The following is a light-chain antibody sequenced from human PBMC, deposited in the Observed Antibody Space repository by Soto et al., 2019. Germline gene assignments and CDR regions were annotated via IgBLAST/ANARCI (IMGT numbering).Light chain of an antibody. J-gene: IGLJ3*02. CDR2: LEGSGSY. Sequence: QLVLTQSSSASASLASSVKLTCTLSSGHSSYIIAWHQQQPGKAPRYLMKLEGSGSYNKGSGVPDRFSGSSSGADRYLTISNLQFEDEADYYCETWDSNSWVFGGGTSSPS. CDR1: SGHSSYI. CDR3: ETWDSNSWV. V-gene: IGLV4-60*02.